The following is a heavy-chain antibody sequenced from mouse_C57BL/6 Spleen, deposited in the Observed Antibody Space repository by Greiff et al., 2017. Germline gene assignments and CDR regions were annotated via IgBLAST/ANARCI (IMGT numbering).Heavy chain of an antibody. CDR1: GFTFSSYA. J-gene: IGHJ4*01. CDR2: ISDGGSYT. V-gene: IGHV5-4*01. Sequence: EVKLVESGGGLVKPGGSLKLSCAASGFTFSSYAMSWVRQTPEKRLEWVATISDGGSYTYYPDNVKGRFTISRDNAKNNLYLQMSHLKSEDTAMYYCARDPYDYDDYYAMDYWGQGTSVTVSS. CDR3: ARDPYDYDDYYAMDY. D-gene: IGHD2-4*01.